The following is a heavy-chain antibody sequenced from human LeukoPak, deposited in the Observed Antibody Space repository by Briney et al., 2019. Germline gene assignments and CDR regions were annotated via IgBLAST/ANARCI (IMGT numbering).Heavy chain of an antibody. CDR1: GGSISSYY. Sequence: PSETLSLTCTVSGGSISSYYWSWIRQPPGKGLEWIGYIYYSGSTNYNPSLKGRVTISVDTSKNQFSLKLSSVTAADTAVYYCASFSSSSSYYYYGMDVWGQGTTVTVSS. J-gene: IGHJ6*02. CDR2: IYYSGST. D-gene: IGHD6-6*01. V-gene: IGHV4-59*01. CDR3: ASFSSSSSYYYYGMDV.